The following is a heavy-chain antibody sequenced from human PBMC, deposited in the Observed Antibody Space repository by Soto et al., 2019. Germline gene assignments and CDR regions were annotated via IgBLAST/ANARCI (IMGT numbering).Heavy chain of an antibody. CDR2: ISSSSSTI. V-gene: IGHV3-48*02. CDR3: ARDGEKPYYDFWSGPTYYYGMDV. J-gene: IGHJ6*02. CDR1: GFTFSSYS. Sequence: RGSLRLSCAASGFTFSSYSMNWVRQAPGKGLEWVSYISSSSSTIYYADSVKGRFTISRDNAKNSLYLQMNSLRDEDTAVYYCARDGEKPYYDFWSGPTYYYGMDVWGQGTTVTVSS. D-gene: IGHD3-3*01.